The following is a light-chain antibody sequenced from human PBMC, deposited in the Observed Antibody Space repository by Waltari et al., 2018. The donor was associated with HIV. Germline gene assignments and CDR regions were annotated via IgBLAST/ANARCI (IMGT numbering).Light chain of an antibody. J-gene: IGKJ2*01. V-gene: IGKV4-1*01. CDR3: QQYYITPRT. Sequence: DIVMTQSPDSLAVSLGERATINCKSSQSVLYSSNNKNYLAWYQHKPGQPPKLLIYWASTRESGVPDRFSGSGSGTDFTLTISSLQAEDVAVYYCQQYYITPRTFGQGTKLEIK. CDR1: QSVLYSSNNKNY. CDR2: WAS.